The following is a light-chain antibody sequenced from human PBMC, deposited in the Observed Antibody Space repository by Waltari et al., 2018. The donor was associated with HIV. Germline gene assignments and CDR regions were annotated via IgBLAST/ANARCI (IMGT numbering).Light chain of an antibody. V-gene: IGKV1-16*01. CDR1: QDISNY. CDR2: AAS. CDR3: HQYNTFPLT. Sequence: DIQMTQSPSSLSALVGDRVTIPCRASQDISNYLGWFQQTPGKAPKSLIFAASNLQSGVPSRFLGAGSGTNFTLTIRSLQPEDFATYYCHQYNTFPLTFG. J-gene: IGKJ2*01.